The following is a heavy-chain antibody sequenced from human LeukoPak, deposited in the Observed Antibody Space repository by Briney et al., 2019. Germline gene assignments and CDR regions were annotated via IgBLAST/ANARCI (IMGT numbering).Heavy chain of an antibody. CDR2: IYYSGST. CDR3: ASSWYYYDSSGAFDI. D-gene: IGHD3-22*01. J-gene: IGHJ3*02. CDR1: GGSISSYY. V-gene: IGHV4-59*01. Sequence: SETLSLTCTVSGGSISSYYWSWIRQPPGKGLEWIGYIYYSGSTNYNPSLKSRVTISVDTSKNQFSLKLSSVTAADTAVYYCASSWYYYDSSGAFDIWGQGTMVTVSS.